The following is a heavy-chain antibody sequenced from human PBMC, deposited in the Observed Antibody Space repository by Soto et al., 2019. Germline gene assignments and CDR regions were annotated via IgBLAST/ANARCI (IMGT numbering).Heavy chain of an antibody. CDR3: ARGSMYRLGIGDAFDI. V-gene: IGHV1-8*01. CDR1: GYTFTSYD. J-gene: IGHJ3*02. Sequence: QVQLVQSGAEVKKPGASVKVSCKASGYTFTSYDINWVRQATGQGLEWMGWMNPNSGNTGYAQKFQGRVTMTRNTSISTAYMELSSLRSEDTAVYYCARGSMYRLGIGDAFDIWGQGTMVTVSS. CDR2: MNPNSGNT. D-gene: IGHD7-27*01.